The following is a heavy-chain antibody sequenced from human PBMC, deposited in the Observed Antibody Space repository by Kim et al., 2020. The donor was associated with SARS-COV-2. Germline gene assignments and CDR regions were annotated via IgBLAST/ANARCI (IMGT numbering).Heavy chain of an antibody. CDR3: VKGGVTTPNEHDY. Sequence: GGSLRLSCAASGLIFRNYGMHWVRQAPGKGLEWVAFILYDGSNQYYADSVKGRFTISRDNSKNRLYLQMNSLRAEDTAVYYCVKGGVTTPNEHDYWGQGT. J-gene: IGHJ4*02. D-gene: IGHD1-1*01. CDR2: ILYDGSNQ. CDR1: GLIFRNYG. V-gene: IGHV3-30*18.